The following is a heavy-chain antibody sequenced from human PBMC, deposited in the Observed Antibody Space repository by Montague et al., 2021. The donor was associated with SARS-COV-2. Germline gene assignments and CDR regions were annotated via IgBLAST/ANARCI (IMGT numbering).Heavy chain of an antibody. CDR3: ARALYCSGGSCYPNWFDP. D-gene: IGHD2-15*01. V-gene: IGHV4-59*01. Sequence: SETLSLTCTVSGGSISSYYWSWIRQPPGKGLEWIGYIYYSGSTNYNPSLKSRVTISVDTSKNQFSLKLSSVTAADTAVYYCARALYCSGGSCYPNWFDPGGQGTLDTVSS. CDR1: GGSISSYY. CDR2: IYYSGST. J-gene: IGHJ5*02.